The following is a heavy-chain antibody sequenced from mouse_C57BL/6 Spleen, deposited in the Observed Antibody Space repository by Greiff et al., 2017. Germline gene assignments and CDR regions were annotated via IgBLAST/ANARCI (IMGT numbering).Heavy chain of an antibody. CDR3: ARDNYYGSSYWYFDV. CDR2: INPNNGGT. D-gene: IGHD1-1*01. V-gene: IGHV1-18*01. CDR1: GYTFTDYN. Sequence: EVQLQQSGPELVKPGASVKIPCKASGYTFTDYNMDWVQQSHGKSLEWIGDINPNNGGTIYNQKFKGKATLTVDKSSSTAYMELRSLTSEDTAVXYCARDNYYGSSYWYFDVWGTGTTVTVSS. J-gene: IGHJ1*03.